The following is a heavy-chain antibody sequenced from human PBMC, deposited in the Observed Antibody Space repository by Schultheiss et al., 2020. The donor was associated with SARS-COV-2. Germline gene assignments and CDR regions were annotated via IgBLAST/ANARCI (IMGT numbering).Heavy chain of an antibody. CDR2: IRSKAYGGTT. D-gene: IGHD2-2*01. CDR1: GFTFGEYA. V-gene: IGHV3-49*03. J-gene: IGHJ4*02. Sequence: GGSLRLSCTASGFTFGEYAMSWFRQAPGKGLEWVGFIRSKAYGGTTEYAASVKGRFTISRDDSKNTLYLQMNSLRAEDTAVYYCAKSPGVVVVGFWVYWGQGTLVTVSS. CDR3: AKSPGVVVVGFWVY.